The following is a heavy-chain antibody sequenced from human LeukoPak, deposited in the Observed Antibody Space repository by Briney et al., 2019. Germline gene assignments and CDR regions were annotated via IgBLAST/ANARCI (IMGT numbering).Heavy chain of an antibody. CDR2: IYSSGSS. D-gene: IGHD2-2*02. Sequence: SETLSLTCTVSDAPISSYYWNWIRQPAGKGLEWIGRIYSSGSSNYNPSVKSPVTMSVDTSKNQFSLKLNSVTAADTAVYYCARSRCYNCAFDIWGQGTMVTVSS. CDR3: ARSRCYNCAFDI. CDR1: DAPISSYY. J-gene: IGHJ3*02. V-gene: IGHV4-4*07.